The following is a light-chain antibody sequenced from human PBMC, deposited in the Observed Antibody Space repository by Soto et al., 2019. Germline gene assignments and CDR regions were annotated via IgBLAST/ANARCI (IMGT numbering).Light chain of an antibody. CDR1: QSISSY. CDR2: AAS. Sequence: DIQMTKSPSSLSASVGDRVTITCRASQSISSYLNWYQQNPGKAPKLLIYAASSLQSAVPSRFSGSGSGTDFILTIPSLQSEDFATYYGQQRYSTPLPFGGGTKLYSK. J-gene: IGKJ4*01. V-gene: IGKV1-39*01. CDR3: QQRYSTPLP.